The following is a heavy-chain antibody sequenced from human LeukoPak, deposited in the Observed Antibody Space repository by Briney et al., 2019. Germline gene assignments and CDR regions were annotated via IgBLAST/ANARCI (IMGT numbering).Heavy chain of an antibody. CDR3: ASGGDPAANDY. CDR1: GGSISSYY. J-gene: IGHJ4*02. CDR2: IYYSGST. Sequence: SETLSLTCTVSGGSISSYYWSWIRQPPGKGLEWIGYIYYSGSTKYNPSLKSRVTISLDTSKYQFSLKVNSVTAADTAVYYCASGGDPAANDYWGQGTLVTVSS. V-gene: IGHV4-59*01. D-gene: IGHD2-2*01.